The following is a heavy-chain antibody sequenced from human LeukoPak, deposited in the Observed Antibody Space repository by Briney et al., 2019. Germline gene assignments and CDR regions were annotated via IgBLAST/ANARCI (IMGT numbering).Heavy chain of an antibody. CDR2: IYPGDSDT. J-gene: IGHJ5*02. CDR1: GYSFTSYW. V-gene: IGHV5-51*01. Sequence: GESLKISCKGSGYSFTSYWIGWVRQMPGRGLEWMGIIYPGDSDTRYSPSFQGQVTISVDKFISTAYLEWSGLKASDTAMYYCATTTDSSGWYRGFDPWGQGTLVTVSS. D-gene: IGHD6-19*01. CDR3: ATTTDSSGWYRGFDP.